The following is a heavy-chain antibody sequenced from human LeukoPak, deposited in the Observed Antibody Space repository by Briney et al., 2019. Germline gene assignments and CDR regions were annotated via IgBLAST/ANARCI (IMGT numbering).Heavy chain of an antibody. CDR3: ARNAVAGTFYYYMDV. V-gene: IGHV3-20*01. CDR2: INWNGGST. CDR1: GFTFDDYG. J-gene: IGHJ6*03. Sequence: GGSLRLSCAASGFTFDDYGMSWVRQAPGKGLEWVSGINWNGGSTGYADSVKGRFTNSRDNAKNSLYLQMNSLRAEDTALYHCARNAVAGTFYYYMDVWGKGTTVTVSS. D-gene: IGHD6-19*01.